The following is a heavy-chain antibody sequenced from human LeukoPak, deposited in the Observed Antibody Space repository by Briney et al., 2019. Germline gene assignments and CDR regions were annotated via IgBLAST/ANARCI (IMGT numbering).Heavy chain of an antibody. D-gene: IGHD3-3*01. V-gene: IGHV3-23*01. Sequence: GGSLRLSCEVSGFTFKNFAMSWVRQAPGTGLEWVSAISGSGGSTYYADSVTGRFSVSRDNFKNTLNLQMDSLRAEDTAIYYCAKDQHGEDVWSGHPFDSWGQGTLVTVSS. CDR1: GFTFKNFA. J-gene: IGHJ4*02. CDR2: ISGSGGST. CDR3: AKDQHGEDVWSGHPFDS.